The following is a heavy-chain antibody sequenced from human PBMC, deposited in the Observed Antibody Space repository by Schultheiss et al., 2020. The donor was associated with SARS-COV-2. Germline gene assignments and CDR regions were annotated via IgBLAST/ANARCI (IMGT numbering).Heavy chain of an antibody. CDR3: ARVVVVPAARRPYYYYYYMDV. CDR2: ISSSGSTI. CDR1: GFTFNT. J-gene: IGHJ6*03. D-gene: IGHD2-2*01. V-gene: IGHV3-48*04. Sequence: GGSLRLSCAASGFTFNTVRQAPGKGLEWVSYISSSGSTIYYADSVKGRFTISRDNAKNSLYLQMNSLRAEDTAVYYCARVVVVPAARRPYYYYYYMDVWGKGTTVTVSS.